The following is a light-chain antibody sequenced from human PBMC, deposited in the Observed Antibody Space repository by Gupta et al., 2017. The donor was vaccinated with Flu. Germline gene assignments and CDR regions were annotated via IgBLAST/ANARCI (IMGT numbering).Light chain of an antibody. CDR1: QIRVYSGGNTY. CDR3: MHGTHLYT. CDR2: MVS. V-gene: IGKV2-30*01. Sequence: ISCRSGQIRVYSGGNTYLSWFQQRPGQSPLRLFFMVSSRDSGVPNRFSGGWSGAYFTLKINMVEADVVGVYYCMHGTHLYTFGQGTKLEIK. J-gene: IGKJ2*01.